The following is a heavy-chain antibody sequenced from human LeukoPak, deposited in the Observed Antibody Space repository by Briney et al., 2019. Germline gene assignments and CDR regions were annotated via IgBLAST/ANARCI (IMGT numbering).Heavy chain of an antibody. CDR2: ICDNGNT. Sequence: PSETLSLTCTFSGGSFSPAHWSWIRQPPGKGLEWIGVICDNGNTDYNPSLKSRVTISVDTPKSQFSLKLSSLAAADTAVYYCATGRDPYKTGHWGQGTLVTVSS. CDR3: ATGRDPYKTGH. J-gene: IGHJ4*02. D-gene: IGHD5-24*01. CDR1: GGSFSPAH. V-gene: IGHV4-59*01.